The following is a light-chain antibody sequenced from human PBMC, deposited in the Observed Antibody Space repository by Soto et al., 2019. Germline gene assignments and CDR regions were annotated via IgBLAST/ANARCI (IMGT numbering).Light chain of an antibody. Sequence: EIVLTQSPGTLSLSPGERATLSCRASQNVSSLYLVWYQQKPGQAPRLLLYGASSRATGIPDRFSGSGSGTDFILTISTLDPEDSAVYYCQQYGTSLFTFGPGTKVDIK. CDR2: GAS. CDR3: QQYGTSLFT. V-gene: IGKV3-20*01. J-gene: IGKJ3*01. CDR1: QNVSSLY.